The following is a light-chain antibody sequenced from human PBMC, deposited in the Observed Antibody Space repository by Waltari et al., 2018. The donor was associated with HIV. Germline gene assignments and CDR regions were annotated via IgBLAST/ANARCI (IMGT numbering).Light chain of an antibody. J-gene: IGLJ2*01. CDR1: TGTIASNY. Sequence: NFVLTHPHSVSESPGQKVTISCTRHTGTIASNYVQCYQQRPGSSPTTVIYEDTQRPCGVPDRFSGSIDSSSNSASLIISGLTTEDEADYYCQSYGSTNQVFGGGTKLTVL. CDR3: QSYGSTNQV. CDR2: EDT. V-gene: IGLV6-57*01.